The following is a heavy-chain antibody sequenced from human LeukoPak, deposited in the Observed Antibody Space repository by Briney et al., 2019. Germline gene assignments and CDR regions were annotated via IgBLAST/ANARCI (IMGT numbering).Heavy chain of an antibody. CDR2: ISDGGSTI. CDR1: GFTLSVYG. V-gene: IGHV3-48*03. Sequence: GGSLRLSCEASGFTLSVYGMNWVRQAPGKGLEWVSYISDGGSTIFYADSVKGRFTSSGDNAKNSLYLQMDSLRAEDTAVYYCARDQSGWYLGFDIWGQGTMVTVSS. J-gene: IGHJ3*02. CDR3: ARDQSGWYLGFDI. D-gene: IGHD6-19*01.